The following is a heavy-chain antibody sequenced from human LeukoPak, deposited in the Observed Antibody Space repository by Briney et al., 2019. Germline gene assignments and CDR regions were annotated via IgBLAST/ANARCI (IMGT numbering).Heavy chain of an antibody. CDR1: GGSFSGYY. V-gene: IGHV4-34*01. J-gene: IGHJ6*02. CDR2: INHSGST. CDR3: AGSPPLEWLLFDYYYYGMDV. Sequence: SETLSLTCAVYGGSFSGYYWSWIRQPPGKGLEWIGEINHSGSTNYNPSLKSRVTISVDTSKNQFSLKLSSVTAADTAVYYCAGSPPLEWLLFDYYYYGMDVWGQGAKVTVCS. D-gene: IGHD3-3*01.